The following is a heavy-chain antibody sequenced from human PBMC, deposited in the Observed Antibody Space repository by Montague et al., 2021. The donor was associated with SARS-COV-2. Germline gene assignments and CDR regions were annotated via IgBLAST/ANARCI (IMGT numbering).Heavy chain of an antibody. CDR2: INANGTF. D-gene: IGHD2/OR15-2a*01. CDR3: ARDAYYFGPGREYRGAFDP. Sequence: SETLSLTCSVSGGSITPYGDSIGGYFWRWIRQPAGKGLVWIGRINANGTFDYNRSLISRVTMSMDTSQQVFSMGLISVTAADTAVYYCARDAYYFGPGREYRGAFDPWGQGILVTVSS. V-gene: IGHV4-4*07. J-gene: IGHJ5*02. CDR1: GGSITPYGDSIGGYF.